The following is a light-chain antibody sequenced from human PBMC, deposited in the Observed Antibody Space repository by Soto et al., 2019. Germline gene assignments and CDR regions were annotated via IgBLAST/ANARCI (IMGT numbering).Light chain of an antibody. J-gene: IGLJ1*01. CDR2: DVS. Sequence: QSALTQPASVSGSPGQSITISCTGTTSDVGRYNYVSWYQQHPGKAPKLIIYDVSNRPSGVSNRFSGSKSGNTASLTISGLQAGDEADYYSNSYTSTSTYVFGTGTKLTVL. CDR3: NSYTSTSTYV. V-gene: IGLV2-14*01. CDR1: TSDVGRYNY.